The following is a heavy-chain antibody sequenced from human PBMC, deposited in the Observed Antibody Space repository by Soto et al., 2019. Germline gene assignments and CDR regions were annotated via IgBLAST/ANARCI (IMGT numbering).Heavy chain of an antibody. CDR2: ISSDGTKA. D-gene: IGHD1-26*01. CDR3: ARDLRLGGAPKGSFDY. J-gene: IGHJ4*02. CDR1: GFTFSNYP. V-gene: IGHV3-30*09. Sequence: LRLSCAASGFTFSNYPLHWVRQAPGKGLQWVALISSDGTKAYYADSEKGRFAVSRENSMNTLYLEMNSLRPEDTAVYYCARDLRLGGAPKGSFDYWGQGTLVTVSS.